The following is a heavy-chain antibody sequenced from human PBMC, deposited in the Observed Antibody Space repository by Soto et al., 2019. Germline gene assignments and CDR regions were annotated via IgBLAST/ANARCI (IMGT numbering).Heavy chain of an antibody. J-gene: IGHJ4*02. CDR2: INHSGST. CDR3: ARVGDGGNSDY. D-gene: IGHD2-21*02. CDR1: GGSFSGYY. Sequence: QVQLQQWGAGLLKPSETLSLTCAVYGGSFSGYYWSWIRQPPGKGLEWIGEINHSGSTNYNPSLKSRVTISVDTSKNQFSLKLSSVTAAATAVYYCARVGDGGNSDYWGQGTLVTVSS. V-gene: IGHV4-34*01.